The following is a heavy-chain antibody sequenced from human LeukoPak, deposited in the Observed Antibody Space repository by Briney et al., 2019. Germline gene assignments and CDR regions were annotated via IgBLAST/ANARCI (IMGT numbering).Heavy chain of an antibody. CDR2: ISYDGSNK. D-gene: IGHD3-10*01. Sequence: PGGSLRLSCAASGFTFSSYAMHWVRQAPGKGLEWVAVISYDGSNKYYADSVKGRFTISRDNSKNTLYLQMNSLRAEDTAVYYCAREGRCGEFSNWGQGTLVTVSS. CDR1: GFTFSSYA. V-gene: IGHV3-30*04. J-gene: IGHJ4*02. CDR3: AREGRCGEFSN.